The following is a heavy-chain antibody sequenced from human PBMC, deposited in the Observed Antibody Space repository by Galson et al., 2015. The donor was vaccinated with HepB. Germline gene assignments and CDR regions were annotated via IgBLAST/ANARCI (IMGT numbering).Heavy chain of an antibody. CDR3: ARAPDYCSGGSCYGSGRMITFGGAPTNDALDI. CDR1: GFTFSSYW. V-gene: IGHV3-7*03. J-gene: IGHJ3*02. CDR2: IKQDGSEK. D-gene: IGHD2-15*01. Sequence: SLRLSCAASGFTFSSYWMSWVRQAPGKGLEWVANIKQDGSEKYYVDSVKGRFTISRDNAKNSLYLQMNSLRAEDTAVYYCARAPDYCSGGSCYGSGRMITFGGAPTNDALDIWGQGTMVTVSS.